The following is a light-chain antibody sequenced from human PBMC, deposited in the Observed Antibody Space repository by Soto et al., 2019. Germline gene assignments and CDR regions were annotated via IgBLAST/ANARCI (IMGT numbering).Light chain of an antibody. J-gene: IGKJ4*01. CDR2: GAS. CDR1: QSVSSK. V-gene: IGKV3-15*01. Sequence: EIVMTQSPATLSVSPGERATLSCRASQSVSSKLAWYQKKPGQAPRLLIYGASTRASGVPARFSGSGSGTEFLFTISSLQSEDFAVYFCLQYNNWPLAFGGGTKVEI. CDR3: LQYNNWPLA.